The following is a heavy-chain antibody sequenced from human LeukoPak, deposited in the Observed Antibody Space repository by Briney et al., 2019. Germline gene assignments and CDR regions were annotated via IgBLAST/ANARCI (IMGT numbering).Heavy chain of an antibody. V-gene: IGHV3-48*01. CDR1: GFTFSTYS. D-gene: IGHD4-17*01. CDR2: ISDSGSKI. Sequence: GGSLRLSCTASGFTFSTYSMNWVRQAPGKGLEWLSYISDSGSKIFYADSVRGRFTISRDNAKNSLFLQMNSLRAEDTAMFYCARGPYGDYIDAFDIWGQGTVVTVSS. CDR3: ARGPYGDYIDAFDI. J-gene: IGHJ3*02.